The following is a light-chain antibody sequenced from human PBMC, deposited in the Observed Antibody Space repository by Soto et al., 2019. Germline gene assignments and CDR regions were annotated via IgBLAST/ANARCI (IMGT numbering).Light chain of an antibody. CDR2: DAS. J-gene: IGKJ2*01. V-gene: IGKV3-11*01. Sequence: EIVLTQSPATLSLSPGERATLSCRASQSVSSYLAWYQQKPDQAPRLLIYDASNRATGITGRFSGSGSGTDFTLTISSLEPEDFAVYYSQQRSNWPPMYTFGQGTKLEIK. CDR1: QSVSSY. CDR3: QQRSNWPPMYT.